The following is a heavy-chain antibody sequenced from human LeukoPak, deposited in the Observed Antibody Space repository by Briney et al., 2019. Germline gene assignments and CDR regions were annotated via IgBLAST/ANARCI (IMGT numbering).Heavy chain of an antibody. J-gene: IGHJ2*01. V-gene: IGHV3-23*01. D-gene: IGHD2-2*01. CDR3: TKSLQSITSWAWYFDL. Sequence: PGGSLRLSCAASGFTFSSYWMSWVRQAPGRGLEWVSTISAYRGITYYADSVEGRFTVSRDNSKNTLSLHMNSLRAEDTAFYYCTKSLQSITSWAWYFDLWGRGSLVIVSS. CDR1: GFTFSSYW. CDR2: ISAYRGIT.